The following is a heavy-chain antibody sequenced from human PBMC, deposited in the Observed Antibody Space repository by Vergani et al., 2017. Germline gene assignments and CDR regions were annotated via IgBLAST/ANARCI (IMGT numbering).Heavy chain of an antibody. CDR3: AKASSVTSGSLQYNFYMDG. V-gene: IGHV3-30*18. CDR1: GFSFSSHA. J-gene: IGHJ6*03. CDR2: ISNDGSKK. Sequence: QVQLAESGGGRVQPGRSLRLSCAASGFSFSSHAIHWVRQAPGKGLEWVAVISNDGSKKYYADSVKGRFTISRDNSKNTLDLQMNSLRTQDTAVYYCAKASSVTSGSLQYNFYMDGWGKGTTVTVS. D-gene: IGHD3-10*01.